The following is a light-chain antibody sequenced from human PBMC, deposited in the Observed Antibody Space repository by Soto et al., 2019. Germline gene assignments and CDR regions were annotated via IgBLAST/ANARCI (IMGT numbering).Light chain of an antibody. Sequence: DIQMTQSPSTLSGSVGYRVTITCRASQTISSWFSCYQQKPGKAPKLLIYKASTLKSGVPSRFSGSGSGTEFTLTFNCLHPDDFATYYCQQYHSYSAWTFGHGTKVDIK. CDR1: QTISSW. CDR3: QQYHSYSAWT. V-gene: IGKV1-5*03. J-gene: IGKJ1*01. CDR2: KAS.